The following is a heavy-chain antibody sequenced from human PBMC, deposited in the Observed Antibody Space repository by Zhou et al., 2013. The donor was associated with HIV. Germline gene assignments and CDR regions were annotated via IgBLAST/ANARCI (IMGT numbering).Heavy chain of an antibody. V-gene: IGHV1-69*05. D-gene: IGHD3-10*01. CDR2: IIPIFGTA. CDR3: ARDRRYYGSGSYYRGLDY. Sequence: QVQLVQSGAEVKKPGSSVKVSCKASGGTFSSYAISWVRQAPGQGLEWMGGIIPIFGTANYAQKFQGRVTITTDESTSTAYMELSSLRSEDTAVYYCARDRRYYGSGSYYRGLDYWGQGTLVTVSS. J-gene: IGHJ4*02. CDR1: GGTFSSYA.